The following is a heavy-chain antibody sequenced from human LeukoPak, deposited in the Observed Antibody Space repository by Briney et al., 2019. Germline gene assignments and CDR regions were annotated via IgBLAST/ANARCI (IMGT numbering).Heavy chain of an antibody. CDR1: GFTFSSYA. V-gene: IGHV3-33*08. D-gene: IGHD2-2*01. J-gene: IGHJ6*02. Sequence: GGSLRLSCAASGFTFSSYAMHWVRQAPGKGLEWVAVIWYDGTNKFYADSVKGRFTISRDNSKNTLYLQMNSLRAEDTAVYYCARDGKSAAMDYYGMDVWGQGTTVTVSS. CDR2: IWYDGTNK. CDR3: ARDGKSAAMDYYGMDV.